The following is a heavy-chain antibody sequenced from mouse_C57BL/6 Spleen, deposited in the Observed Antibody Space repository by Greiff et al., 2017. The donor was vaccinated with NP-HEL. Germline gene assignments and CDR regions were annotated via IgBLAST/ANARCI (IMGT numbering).Heavy chain of an antibody. CDR3: ARGYDNYVLDY. D-gene: IGHD2-1*01. J-gene: IGHJ2*01. CDR1: GYTFTSYW. Sequence: QVQLQQPGAELVRPGSSVKLSCKASGYTFTSYWMHWVKQRPIQGLEWIGNIDPSDSETHYNQKFKDKATLTVDKSSSTAYMQLSSLTSEDSAVYYCARGYDNYVLDYWGQGTTLTVSS. V-gene: IGHV1-52*01. CDR2: IDPSDSET.